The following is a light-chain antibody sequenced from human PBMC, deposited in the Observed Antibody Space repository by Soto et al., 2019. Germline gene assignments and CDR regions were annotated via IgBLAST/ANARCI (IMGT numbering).Light chain of an antibody. CDR2: EVS. J-gene: IGLJ3*02. V-gene: IGLV2-8*01. CDR1: SNDVGGYNY. CDR3: SSYTGSNNRV. Sequence: QSALTQPPSASGSPGQSVTISCTGTSNDVGGYNYVSWYQQHPGEAPKLMIFEVSKRPSGVPDRFSGSKSGNTASLTVSGLRAEDEADYYCSSYTGSNNRVFGGGTKVTVL.